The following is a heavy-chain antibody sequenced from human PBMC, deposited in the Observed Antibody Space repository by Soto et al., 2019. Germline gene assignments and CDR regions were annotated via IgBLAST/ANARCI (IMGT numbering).Heavy chain of an antibody. CDR2: IKQGGNEK. J-gene: IGHJ6*02. V-gene: IGHV3-7*01. CDR1: GFTFSTYL. D-gene: IGHD3-16*01. CDR3: VGALTYEVPYYYYGMDV. Sequence: HPGGSLRLSCAASGFTFSTYLMSWVRQAPGKGLEWVANIKQGGNEKFYVDSVKGRFTISRDNAKKSLFLQMNSLRPEDTAVYYCVGALTYEVPYYYYGMDVWGQGTTVTV.